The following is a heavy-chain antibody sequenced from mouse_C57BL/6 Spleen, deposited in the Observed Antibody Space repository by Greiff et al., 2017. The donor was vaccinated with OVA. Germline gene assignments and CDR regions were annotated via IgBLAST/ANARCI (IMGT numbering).Heavy chain of an antibody. CDR2: IHPNSGST. J-gene: IGHJ2*01. D-gene: IGHD2-4*01. CDR1: GYTFTSYW. Sequence: VQGVESGAELVKPGASVKLSCKASGYTFTSYWMHWVKQRPGQGLEWIGMIHPNSGSTNYNEKFKSKATLTVDKSSSTAYMQLSSLTSEDSAVYYCARGGDYDYFDYWGQGTTLTVSA. CDR3: ARGGDYDYFDY. V-gene: IGHV1-64*01.